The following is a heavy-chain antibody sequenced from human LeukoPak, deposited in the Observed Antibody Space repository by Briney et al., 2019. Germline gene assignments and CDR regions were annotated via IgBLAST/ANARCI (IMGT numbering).Heavy chain of an antibody. V-gene: IGHV1-46*01. CDR3: ARGTNHVAGPFDY. J-gene: IGHJ4*02. D-gene: IGHD2-8*01. Sequence: GASVKVSCKASGYTFTSYYMHWVRQAPGQGLEWMGIINPSGGSTSYAQKFQGRVTMTRDTSTSTVYMELSSLASDDTAEYYCARGTNHVAGPFDYWGQGTLVTVSS. CDR2: INPSGGST. CDR1: GYTFTSYY.